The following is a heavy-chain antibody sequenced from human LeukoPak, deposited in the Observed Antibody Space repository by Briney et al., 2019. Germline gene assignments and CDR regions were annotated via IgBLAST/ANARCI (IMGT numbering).Heavy chain of an antibody. CDR2: ISSSRGTPI. D-gene: IGHD2-15*01. V-gene: IGHV3-48*03. Sequence: GGSLRLSCEASGFTFSNYEMNWVRQAPGKGLEWISYISSSRGTPIYYADSVKGRFTISRDNAKNSLYLQMNRLRTEDTAVYYCARDSGYCSDSNCHDFDCWGQGTLVAVSS. J-gene: IGHJ4*02. CDR3: ARDSGYCSDSNCHDFDC. CDR1: GFTFSNYE.